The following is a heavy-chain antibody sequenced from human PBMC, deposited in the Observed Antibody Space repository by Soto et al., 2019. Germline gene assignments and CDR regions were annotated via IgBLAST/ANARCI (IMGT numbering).Heavy chain of an antibody. V-gene: IGHV1-8*01. CDR1: GYTFTRYD. J-gene: IGHJ6*02. CDR2: MNPNSGNT. Sequence: ASVKVSCKASGYTFTRYDINWVREAPGQGLEWMGWMNPNSGNTHYAQKFQGRVTMTRNTSISTGYMELSNLRSEDTAVYYCARYSGGYYYGMDDWGQGTTVTVSS. D-gene: IGHD1-26*01. CDR3: ARYSGGYYYGMDD.